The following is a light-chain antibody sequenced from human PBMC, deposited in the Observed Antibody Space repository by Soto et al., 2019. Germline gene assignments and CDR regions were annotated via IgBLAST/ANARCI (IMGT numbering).Light chain of an antibody. Sequence: DIQMTQSSSTLSASVGDRVTITCRASQSISSWLAWYQQKPGKAPKLLIYKASSLESGVPSRFSGSGSGTELTLTISSLQPDDFATYYCQQYNSYSMYTFGQGTKLEIK. V-gene: IGKV1-5*03. CDR3: QQYNSYSMYT. CDR2: KAS. J-gene: IGKJ2*01. CDR1: QSISSW.